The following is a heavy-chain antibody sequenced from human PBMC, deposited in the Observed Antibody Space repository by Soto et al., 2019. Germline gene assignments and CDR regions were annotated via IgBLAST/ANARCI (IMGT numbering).Heavy chain of an antibody. D-gene: IGHD2-15*01. CDR3: AGGGCSGGSCYSQNFDY. Sequence: SETXSLTCTVSGGSISSSSYYWGWIRQPPGKGLEWIGSIYYSGSTYYNPSLKSRVTISVDTSKNQFSLKLSSVTAADTAVYYCAGGGCSGGSCYSQNFDYWGQGTLVTVSS. V-gene: IGHV4-39*01. J-gene: IGHJ4*02. CDR2: IYYSGST. CDR1: GGSISSSSYY.